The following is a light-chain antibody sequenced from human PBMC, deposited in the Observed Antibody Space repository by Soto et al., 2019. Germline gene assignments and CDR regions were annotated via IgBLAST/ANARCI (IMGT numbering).Light chain of an antibody. CDR1: QSLFHTSSNKNY. CDR3: HQYFSAPQA. CDR2: WAS. Sequence: DTVMTQSPDSLPVSLGERATIKCKSSQSLFHTSSNKNYLAWYQQKPGQRPRLLIYWASTRESGVPDRFSGSGSGTDFTLIISNLQADDVAVYYCHQYFSAPQAFGGGTKVEI. J-gene: IGKJ4*01. V-gene: IGKV4-1*01.